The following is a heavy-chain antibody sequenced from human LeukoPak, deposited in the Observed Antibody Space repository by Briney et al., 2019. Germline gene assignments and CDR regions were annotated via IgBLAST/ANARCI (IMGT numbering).Heavy chain of an antibody. Sequence: SETLSLTCTVSGGSISSYYWSWIRQPAGKGLEWIGRIYTSGSTNYNPSLKSRVTISVDMSKNQFSLKLSSVTAADTAVYYCARGLNRNDYGDYGYWGQGTLVTVSS. V-gene: IGHV4-4*07. J-gene: IGHJ4*02. CDR3: ARGLNRNDYGDYGY. D-gene: IGHD4-17*01. CDR1: GGSISSYY. CDR2: IYTSGST.